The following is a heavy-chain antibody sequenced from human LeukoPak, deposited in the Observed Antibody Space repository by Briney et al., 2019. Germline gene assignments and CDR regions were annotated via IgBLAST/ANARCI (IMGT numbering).Heavy chain of an antibody. D-gene: IGHD6-13*01. CDR1: GFTFSSYK. Sequence: GGSLRLSCAASGFTFSSYKMNWVRQAPGKGREWVSSISSSSSYIYYADSLKGRFTISRDNGNNSLYLQMNSLRAEDTAVYYCARDGLGIATHFDYWGQGTLVTVSS. CDR2: ISSSSSYI. J-gene: IGHJ4*02. V-gene: IGHV3-21*01. CDR3: ARDGLGIATHFDY.